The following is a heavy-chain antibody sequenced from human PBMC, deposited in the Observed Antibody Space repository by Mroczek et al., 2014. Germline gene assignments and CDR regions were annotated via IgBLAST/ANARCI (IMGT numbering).Heavy chain of an antibody. CDR3: ARESAEPGVGATTYYYYYYYMDV. V-gene: IGHV4-61*02. CDR2: IYTSGST. D-gene: IGHD1-26*01. CDR1: GGSISSGSYY. J-gene: IGHJ6*03. Sequence: QVQLQESGPGLVKPSQTLSLTCTVSGGSISSGSYYWSWIRQPAGKGLEWIGRIYTSGSTNYNPSLKSRVTMSVDTSKNQFSLKLSSVTAADTAVYYCARESAEPGVGATTYYYYYYYMDVWGKGTTVTVS.